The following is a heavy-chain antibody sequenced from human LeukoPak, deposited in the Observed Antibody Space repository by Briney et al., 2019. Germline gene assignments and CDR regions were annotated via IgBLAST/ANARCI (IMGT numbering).Heavy chain of an antibody. V-gene: IGHV7-4-1*02. CDR3: AIHPSDSSGYFSY. Sequence: ASVKVSCTASGYTFTSYDINWVRQAPGQGLEYMGWIDTKTGNPTYAQGFTGRFVFSLDTSVSTAYLQISSLKAEDTAVYYCAIHPSDSSGYFSYWGQGALVTVSS. J-gene: IGHJ4*02. CDR1: GYTFTSYD. D-gene: IGHD3-22*01. CDR2: IDTKTGNP.